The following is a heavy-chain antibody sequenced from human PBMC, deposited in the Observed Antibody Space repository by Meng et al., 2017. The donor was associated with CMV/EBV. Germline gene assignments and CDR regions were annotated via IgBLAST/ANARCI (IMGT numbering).Heavy chain of an antibody. CDR3: ARGGNWFDP. Sequence: QVPLPRWGAGLLKPSETLSLPCAVLGWSFIGYYWSWIRQPPGKGLGWIGEINHSGRTNYTPSLKSRVTISVDTSKNQFSLKLSSVTAADTAVYYCARGGNWFDPWGQGTLVTVSS. V-gene: IGHV4-34*01. J-gene: IGHJ5*02. CDR1: GWSFIGYY. CDR2: INHSGRT.